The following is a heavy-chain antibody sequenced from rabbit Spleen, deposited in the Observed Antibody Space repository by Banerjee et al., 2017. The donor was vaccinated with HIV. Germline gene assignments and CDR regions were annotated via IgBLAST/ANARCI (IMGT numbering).Heavy chain of an antibody. D-gene: IGHD1-1*01. V-gene: IGHV1S39*01. CDR1: GFDFSNYG. CDR3: ARDTSSSFSSYGMDL. CDR2: YIGSSGFT. Sequence: QEQLMESGGGLVQPGGSLKLSCKASGFDFSNYGVSWVRQAPGQGLEWIGYIGSSGFTYFAPWAKGRFTCSKTASTTVTLQMTRLTAAVTATYFCARDTSSSFSSYGMDLWGQGTLFTVS. J-gene: IGHJ6*01.